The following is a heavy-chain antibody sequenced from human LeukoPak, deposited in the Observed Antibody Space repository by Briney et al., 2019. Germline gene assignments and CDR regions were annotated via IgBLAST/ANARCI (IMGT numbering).Heavy chain of an antibody. V-gene: IGHV3-74*01. CDR2: INSDGSST. CDR1: GFTFSSYW. D-gene: IGHD4-17*01. J-gene: IGHJ4*02. CDR3: ARDVTYDYYGDYGFLDY. Sequence: GGSLRLSCAASGFTFSSYWMHWVRQAPRKGLVWVSRINSDGSSTSYADSVKGRFTISRDNAKNTLYLQMNSLRAEDTAVYYCARDVTYDYYGDYGFLDYWGQGTLVTVSS.